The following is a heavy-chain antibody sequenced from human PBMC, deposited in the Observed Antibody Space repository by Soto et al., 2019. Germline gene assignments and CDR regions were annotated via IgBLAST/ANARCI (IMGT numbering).Heavy chain of an antibody. V-gene: IGHV3-72*01. D-gene: IGHD4-17*01. J-gene: IGHJ4*02. CDR2: TRNKAKSDTT. Sequence: EVQLVESGGGLVQPGGSLRLSCAASGFTISDDYMDWVRQAPGKGLEWVGRTRNKAKSDTTAYAASVRGRFTISRDDSTNSPYLQIDSVLTCDTAVYYCARAQSYGGQYYFDSWGQGNLVTVSS. CDR1: GFTISDDY. CDR3: ARAQSYGGQYYFDS.